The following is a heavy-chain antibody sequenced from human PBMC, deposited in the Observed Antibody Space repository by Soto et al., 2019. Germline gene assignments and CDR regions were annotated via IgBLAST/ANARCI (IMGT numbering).Heavy chain of an antibody. V-gene: IGHV3-7*01. D-gene: IGHD3-16*01. CDR3: ATYAHHTFDS. CDR2: IKQDGSEK. CDR1: GFTFSNYW. Sequence: EVQLVESGGGLVQPGGSLRLSCAASGFTFSNYWMSWVRQAPGKGPEWVANIKQDGSEKNYVDFVEGRFTISRDNAKNSLYLQMNSLRAEDTAVYYCATYAHHTFDSWGQGTLVTVSS. J-gene: IGHJ5*01.